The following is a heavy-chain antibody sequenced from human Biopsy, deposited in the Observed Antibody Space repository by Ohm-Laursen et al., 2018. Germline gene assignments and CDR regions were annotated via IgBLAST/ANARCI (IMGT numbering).Heavy chain of an antibody. V-gene: IGHV1-46*01. CDR3: ARAGVGSDGTDSYYYGMDV. Sequence: ASVKVSCKASGNTFATYHIHWVRQAPGQGLEWMGVISPSGATTSFSQKFQGRITMTRDTSTGTVYMDLNSLGSEDPAVYYCARAGVGSDGTDSYYYGMDVWGPGTTVTVSS. D-gene: IGHD5-24*01. CDR2: ISPSGATT. J-gene: IGHJ6*02. CDR1: GNTFATYH.